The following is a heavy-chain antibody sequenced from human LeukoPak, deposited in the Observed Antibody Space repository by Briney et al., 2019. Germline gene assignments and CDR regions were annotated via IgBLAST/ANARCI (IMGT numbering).Heavy chain of an antibody. CDR3: TRDPFYSGRYSRFDS. J-gene: IGHJ4*02. Sequence: AGGSLRLSCTASGFTSGFTFGDYAMSWVRQAPGKGLEWVGFIRSKTYGGTTEYAASVKGRFTISRDDSTGIAYLQMNSLTTEDTAVYYCTRDPFYSGRYSRFDSWGQGTLVTVSS. CDR1: GFTSGFTFGDYA. V-gene: IGHV3-49*04. D-gene: IGHD1-26*01. CDR2: IRSKTYGGTT.